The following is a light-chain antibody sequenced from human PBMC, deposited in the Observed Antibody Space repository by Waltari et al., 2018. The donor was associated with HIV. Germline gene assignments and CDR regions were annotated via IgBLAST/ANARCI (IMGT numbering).Light chain of an antibody. Sequence: QSVLTQPPSASGTPGQRVTISCSGSSSNIGSNSLYLYQQLPGTAPKLLIYRNHRRPSGVPDRFSGPKSGTSASLAISGLRSEDEADYYCAAWDDSLSGWVFGGGTKLTVL. J-gene: IGLJ3*02. CDR1: SSNIGSNS. CDR3: AAWDDSLSGWV. CDR2: RNH. V-gene: IGLV1-47*01.